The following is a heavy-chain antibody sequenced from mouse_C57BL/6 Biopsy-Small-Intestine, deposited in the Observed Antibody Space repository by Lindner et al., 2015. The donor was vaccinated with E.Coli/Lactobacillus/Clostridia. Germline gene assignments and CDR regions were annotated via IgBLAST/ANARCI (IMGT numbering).Heavy chain of an antibody. D-gene: IGHD4-1*01. Sequence: VQLQESGPGLVAPSQSLSITCTVSGFSLSNSGANWIRQPPGKGLEWLGVIWGDGTTKYHSTLMSRLSISKDNSKSQVFLKLNSLQTDDTATYYCAKNGTYWGQGTLVTVSA. CDR3: AKNGTY. V-gene: IGHV2-3*01. CDR2: IWGDGTT. CDR1: GFSLSNSG. J-gene: IGHJ3*01.